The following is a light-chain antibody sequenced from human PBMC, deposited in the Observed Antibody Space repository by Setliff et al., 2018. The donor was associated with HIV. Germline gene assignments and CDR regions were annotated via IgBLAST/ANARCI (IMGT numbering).Light chain of an antibody. J-gene: IGLJ3*02. CDR2: DNN. CDR3: GTWDSSLSAGPWV. Sequence: QSVLTQPPSVSAAPGQKVTISCSGSSSNIGNNYVSWYQQLPGTAPKLLIYDNNKRPSGIPDRFSGSKSGTSATLGITGLQTGDEADYCCGTWDSSLSAGPWVFGGGTKVTV. V-gene: IGLV1-51*01. CDR1: SSNIGNNY.